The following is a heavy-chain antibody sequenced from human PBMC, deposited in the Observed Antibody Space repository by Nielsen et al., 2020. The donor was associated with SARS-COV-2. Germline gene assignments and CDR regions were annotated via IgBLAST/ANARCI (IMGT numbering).Heavy chain of an antibody. CDR2: ISYDGSN. CDR1: GFTFSRFA. CDR3: ARETEDYTSSWFDY. J-gene: IGHJ4*02. V-gene: IGHV3-30*04. Sequence: GESLKISCAASGFTFSRFAMHWVRQAPGKGLELLTIISYDGSNKYADSVKGRFTISRDNSKSTLFLQMNSLRTEDTAVYYCARETEDYTSSWFDYWGQGTLVTVSS. D-gene: IGHD6-13*01.